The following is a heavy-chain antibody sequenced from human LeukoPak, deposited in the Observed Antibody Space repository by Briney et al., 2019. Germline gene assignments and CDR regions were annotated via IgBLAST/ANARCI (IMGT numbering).Heavy chain of an antibody. V-gene: IGHV3-23*01. CDR1: GFTFSSYA. Sequence: GGSLRLSCAASGFTFSSYAMSWDRQAPGKGLEWVSAISGSGGSTYYADSVKGRFTISRDNSKNTLYLQMNSLRAEDTAVYYCAKEGNYYDSSGYNDYWGQGTLVTVSS. CDR2: ISGSGGST. CDR3: AKEGNYYDSSGYNDY. D-gene: IGHD3-22*01. J-gene: IGHJ4*02.